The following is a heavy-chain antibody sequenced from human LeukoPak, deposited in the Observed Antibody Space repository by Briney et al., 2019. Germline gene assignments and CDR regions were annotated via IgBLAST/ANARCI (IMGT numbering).Heavy chain of an antibody. CDR2: ISSSGNTI. V-gene: IGHV3-48*04. J-gene: IGHJ6*03. CDR1: GFTFSSYG. D-gene: IGHD3-10*01. Sequence: GGTLRLSCAASGFTFSSYGMSWVRQAPGKGLEWVSYISSSGNTIDYADSVKGRFTISRDNAKNSLYLQMNSLRAEDTAVYYCAREVRGLNYYYYYMDVWGKGTTVTVSS. CDR3: AREVRGLNYYYYYMDV.